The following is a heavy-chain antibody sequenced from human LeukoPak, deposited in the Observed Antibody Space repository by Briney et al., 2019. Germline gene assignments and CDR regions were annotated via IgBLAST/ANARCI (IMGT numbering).Heavy chain of an antibody. J-gene: IGHJ3*02. Sequence: PSETLSLTCAVYGGSFSGYYWSWIRQPPGKGLEWIGYIYYSGSTNYNPSLKSRVTISVDTSKNQFSLKLSSVTAADTAVYYCAREPLTMIVVVNAFDIWGQGTMVTVSS. V-gene: IGHV4-59*12. CDR3: AREPLTMIVVVNAFDI. D-gene: IGHD3-22*01. CDR2: IYYSGST. CDR1: GGSFSGYY.